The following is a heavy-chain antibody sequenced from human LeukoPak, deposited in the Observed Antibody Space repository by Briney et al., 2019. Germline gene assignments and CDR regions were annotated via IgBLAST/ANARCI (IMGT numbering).Heavy chain of an antibody. CDR2: INPSGGST. CDR3: AKGPPEAPHIQLWFWVY. D-gene: IGHD5-18*01. V-gene: IGHV1-46*01. J-gene: IGHJ4*02. Sequence: ASVNVSCKASGYTFTSYYMHWVRQAPGQGLEWMGIINPSGGSTSYAQKFQGRVTMTRDTSTSTVYMELSSLRSEDTAVYYCAKGPPEAPHIQLWFWVYWGQGTLVTVSS. CDR1: GYTFTSYY.